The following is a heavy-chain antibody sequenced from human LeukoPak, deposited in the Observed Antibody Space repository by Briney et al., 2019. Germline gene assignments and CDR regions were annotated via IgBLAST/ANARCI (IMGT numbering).Heavy chain of an antibody. CDR3: AGDISGWFDP. Sequence: ASVKVSCKASGGTFSSYAISWVRQAPGQGLEWMGGIIPIFGTANYAQKFQGRVTITADESTSTAYMELSSLISEDTAVYYCAGDISGWFDPWGQGTLVTVSS. CDR1: GGTFSSYA. V-gene: IGHV1-69*13. J-gene: IGHJ5*02. CDR2: IIPIFGTA. D-gene: IGHD3-10*01.